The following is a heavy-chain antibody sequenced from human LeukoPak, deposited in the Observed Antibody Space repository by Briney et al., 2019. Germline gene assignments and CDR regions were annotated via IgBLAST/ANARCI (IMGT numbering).Heavy chain of an antibody. J-gene: IGHJ4*02. Sequence: AETLSLTCTVLGCSISCYSNYWVRIRQPPGEGLEWIGSIYFSGSTYYSPSLKSRVTISVDPSTNQFSLKLSSVTAADTAFYFYARHQWMGPFDSWGQGTQVTVSS. CDR1: GCSISCYSNY. CDR3: ARHQWMGPFDS. CDR2: IYFSGST. V-gene: IGHV4-39*01. D-gene: IGHD6-19*01.